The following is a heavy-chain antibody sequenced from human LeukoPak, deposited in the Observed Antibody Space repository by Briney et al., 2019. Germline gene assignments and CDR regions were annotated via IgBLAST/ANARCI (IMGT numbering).Heavy chain of an antibody. D-gene: IGHD6-6*01. CDR2: IKQDGSEK. CDR1: GFTFSTYA. Sequence: GGSLRLSCAASGFTFSTYAMTWVRQAPGKGLEWVANIKQDGSEKYYVDSVKGRFTISRDNAKNSLYLQMNSLRAEDTAVYYCARIGGIAARNFDYWGQGTLVTVSS. J-gene: IGHJ4*02. CDR3: ARIGGIAARNFDY. V-gene: IGHV3-7*01.